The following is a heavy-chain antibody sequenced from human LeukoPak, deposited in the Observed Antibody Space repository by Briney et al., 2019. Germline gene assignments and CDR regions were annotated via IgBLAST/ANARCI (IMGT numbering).Heavy chain of an antibody. V-gene: IGHV4-59*01. CDR2: IYYSGST. Sequence: KPSETLSLTCTVSGCSISSYYWSWIRQPPGKGLEWIGYIYYSGSTNYNPSLKSRVTISVDTSKNQFSLKLSSVTAADTAVYYCARLVGAPYYFDYWGQGTLVTVSS. CDR1: GCSISSYY. D-gene: IGHD1-26*01. J-gene: IGHJ4*02. CDR3: ARLVGAPYYFDY.